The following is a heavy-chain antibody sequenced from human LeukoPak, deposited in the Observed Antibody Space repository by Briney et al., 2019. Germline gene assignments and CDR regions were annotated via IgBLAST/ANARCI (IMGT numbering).Heavy chain of an antibody. J-gene: IGHJ3*02. CDR3: GLAAYYYDSSGSDDAFDI. V-gene: IGHV3-64D*08. D-gene: IGHD3-22*01. CDR2: ISSNGGST. CDR1: GFNFNNYA. Sequence: GGSLRPSLSASGFNFNNYAINWVRQAPGKGLEYVSAISSNGGSTYYADSVKGRCTISRDNSKNTLYLQMSSLRAEDTAVYYCGLAAYYYDSSGSDDAFDIWGQGTMVIVSS.